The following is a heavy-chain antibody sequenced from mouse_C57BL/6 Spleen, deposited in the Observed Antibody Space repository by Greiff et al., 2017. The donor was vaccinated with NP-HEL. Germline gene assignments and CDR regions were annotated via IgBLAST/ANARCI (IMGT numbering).Heavy chain of an antibody. D-gene: IGHD1-1*01. Sequence: QVQLQQPGAELVRPGSSVKLSCKASGYTFTSYWMDWVKQRPGQGLEWIGNIYPSDSETHYNQKFKDKATLTVDTSSSTAYMQLSSLTSEDSAVDYRAISRLKNFDCWGQVTTLTVAS. CDR1: GYTFTSYW. J-gene: IGHJ2*01. V-gene: IGHV1-61*01. CDR2: IYPSDSET. CDR3: AISRLKNFDC.